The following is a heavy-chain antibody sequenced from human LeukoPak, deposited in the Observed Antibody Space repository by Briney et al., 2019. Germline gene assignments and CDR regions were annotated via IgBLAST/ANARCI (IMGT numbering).Heavy chain of an antibody. J-gene: IGHJ4*02. D-gene: IGHD6-19*01. V-gene: IGHV3-7*05. CDR2: IKQDGSEK. CDR3: ARDLGSGWYYN. Sequence: GGSLRLSCAACGFTCSSYWMSWVRQAPGKGLEWVANIKQDGSEKYYVDSVKGRFTISRDNAKNSLYLQMNSLRAEDTAVYYCARDLGSGWYYNWGQGTLVTVSS. CDR1: GFTCSSYW.